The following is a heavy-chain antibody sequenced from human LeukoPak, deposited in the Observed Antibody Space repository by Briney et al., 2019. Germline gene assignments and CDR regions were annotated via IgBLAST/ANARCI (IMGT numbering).Heavy chain of an antibody. CDR1: GGSFSGYY. Sequence: SETLSLTCAVYGGSFSGYYWSWIRQPPGKGLEWIGEINHSGSTNYNPSLKSRVTISVDTSKNRFSLKLSSVTAADTAVYYCARGPPYYYDSTYYFDYWGQGTLVTVSS. J-gene: IGHJ4*02. V-gene: IGHV4-34*01. CDR2: INHSGST. CDR3: ARGPPYYYDSTYYFDY. D-gene: IGHD3-22*01.